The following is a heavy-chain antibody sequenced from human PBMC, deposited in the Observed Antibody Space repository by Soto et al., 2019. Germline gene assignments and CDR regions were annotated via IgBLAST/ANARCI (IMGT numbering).Heavy chain of an antibody. CDR1: GGSVSSSSYY. Sequence: SETLSLTCTVSGGSVSSSSYYWGWIRQSPGKGLEWIGSIYYAGDTQYNPSLKSRVTLSVDRSNNQFSLKVTSVTAADTAVYYCARQDATMGYYAFWSGFPVAHWGQGTLVTVSS. V-gene: IGHV4-39*01. CDR3: ARQDATMGYYAFWSGFPVAH. D-gene: IGHD3-3*01. J-gene: IGHJ4*02. CDR2: IYYAGDT.